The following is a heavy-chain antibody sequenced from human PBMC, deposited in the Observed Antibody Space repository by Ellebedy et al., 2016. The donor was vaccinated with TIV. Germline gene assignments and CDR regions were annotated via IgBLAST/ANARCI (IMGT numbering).Heavy chain of an antibody. CDR1: GFTFSNYA. J-gene: IGHJ5*02. V-gene: IGHV3-64D*06. CDR2: ISSSGDTS. CDR3: LKDRALRGVPNAANWFDP. Sequence: GGSLRLSCSTSGFTFSNYAFHWVRQAPGKGLEYVSAISSSGDTSYYADSVKGRFIISRGSSKNTVFLQMNSLRTEDTAIYFCLKDRALRGVPNAANWFDPWGQGTRVTVSS. D-gene: IGHD3-10*01.